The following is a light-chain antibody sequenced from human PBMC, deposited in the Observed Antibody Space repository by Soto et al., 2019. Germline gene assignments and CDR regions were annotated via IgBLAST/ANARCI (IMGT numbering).Light chain of an antibody. CDR2: EVN. V-gene: IGLV2-8*01. J-gene: IGLJ2*01. CDR1: NSDIGNYNF. CDR3: SSYAGSNNLP. Sequence: QSALTQPPSASGSPGQSVAISCTGTNSDIGNYNFVSWYQQHPGKAPKLMIYEVNKRPSGVPDRFSGSKSGNTASLTVSGLQPEDEADYYCSSYAGSNNLPFGGGTQLTVL.